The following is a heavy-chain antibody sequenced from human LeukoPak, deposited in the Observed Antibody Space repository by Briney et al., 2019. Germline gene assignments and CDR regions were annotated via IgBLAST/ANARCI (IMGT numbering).Heavy chain of an antibody. CDR2: INPNSGGT. Sequence: ASVKVSCKASGYTFTGYYMHWVRQAPGQGLEWMGWINPNSGGTNYAQKFQGRVTMTRDTSISTAYMELSRLRSDDTAVYYCARAPNYGSGSYTSPIFDYWGQGTLVTVSS. CDR3: ARAPNYGSGSYTSPIFDY. D-gene: IGHD3-10*01. J-gene: IGHJ4*02. CDR1: GYTFTGYY. V-gene: IGHV1-2*02.